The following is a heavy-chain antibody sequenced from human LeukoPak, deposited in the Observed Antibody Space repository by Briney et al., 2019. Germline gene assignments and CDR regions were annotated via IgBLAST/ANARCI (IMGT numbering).Heavy chain of an antibody. J-gene: IGHJ5*02. CDR2: ISSSSSYI. CDR1: GFTFSSYS. V-gene: IGHV3-21*01. Sequence: GGPLRLSCAASGFTFSSYSMNWVRQAPGKGLEWVSSISSSSSYIYYADSVKGRFTISRDNAKNSLYLQMNSLRAEDTAVYYCAPTPLGYCSSTSCPWGQGTLVTVSS. D-gene: IGHD2-2*01. CDR3: APTPLGYCSSTSCP.